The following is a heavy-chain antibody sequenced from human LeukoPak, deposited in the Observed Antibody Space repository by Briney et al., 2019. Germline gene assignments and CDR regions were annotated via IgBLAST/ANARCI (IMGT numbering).Heavy chain of an antibody. J-gene: IGHJ4*02. CDR3: TRVYSSGWYGYTTPPGQY. D-gene: IGHD6-19*01. CDR1: GFSFSNYW. CDR2: INTDGTTT. Sequence: GGSLRLSCAASGFSFSNYWMHWVRQAPGKGLVWVSRINTDGTTTNYADSVKGRFTISRDNSKNTLFLQMNSLRAEDTAVYYCTRVYSSGWYGYTTPPGQYWGQGTLVTVSS. V-gene: IGHV3-74*01.